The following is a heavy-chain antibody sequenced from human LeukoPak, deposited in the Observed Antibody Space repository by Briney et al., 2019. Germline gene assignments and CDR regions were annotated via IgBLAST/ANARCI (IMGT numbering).Heavy chain of an antibody. CDR3: ARTAQDIVVVPAALYNWFDP. Sequence: ASVRVSCKASGYTFTSYGISWVRQAPGQGLERMGWISAYNGNTNYAQKLQGRVTMTTDTSTSTAYMELRSLRSDDTAVYYCARTAQDIVVVPAALYNWFDPWGQGTLVTVSS. V-gene: IGHV1-18*01. J-gene: IGHJ5*02. CDR1: GYTFTSYG. D-gene: IGHD2-2*01. CDR2: ISAYNGNT.